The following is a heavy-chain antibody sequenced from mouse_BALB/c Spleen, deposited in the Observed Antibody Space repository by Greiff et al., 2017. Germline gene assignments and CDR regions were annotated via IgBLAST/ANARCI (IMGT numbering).Heavy chain of an antibody. J-gene: IGHJ4*01. CDR3: ASVRDAMDY. CDR2: IDPANGNT. Sequence: EVQGVESGAELVKPGASVKLSCTASGFNIKDTYMHWVKQRPEQGLEWIGRIDPANGNTKYDPKFQGKATITADTSSNTAYLQLSSLTSEDTAVYYCASVRDAMDYWGQGTSVTVSS. V-gene: IGHV14-3*02. D-gene: IGHD3-1*01. CDR1: GFNIKDTY.